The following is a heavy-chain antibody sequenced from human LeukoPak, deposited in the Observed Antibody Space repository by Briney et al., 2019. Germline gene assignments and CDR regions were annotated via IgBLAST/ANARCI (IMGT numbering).Heavy chain of an antibody. D-gene: IGHD1-26*01. CDR3: ARGVGSGSRLRAGDY. CDR2: ISSSSSTI. V-gene: IGHV3-48*01. J-gene: IGHJ4*02. Sequence: GGSLRLSCAASGLTFSSYSMNWVRQAPGKGLEWVSYISSSSSTIYYADSVKGRFTISRDNAKNSLYLQMNSLRAEDTAVYYCARGVGSGSRLRAGDYWGQGTLVTVSS. CDR1: GLTFSSYS.